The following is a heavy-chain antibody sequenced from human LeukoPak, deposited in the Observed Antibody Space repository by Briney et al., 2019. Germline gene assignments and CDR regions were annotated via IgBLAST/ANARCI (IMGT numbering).Heavy chain of an antibody. CDR2: IYNSGST. CDR3: ARDHPSFTQGMDV. V-gene: IGHV4-61*01. CDR1: GGSVSSGSYY. J-gene: IGHJ6*02. Sequence: SETLSLICTVSGGSVSSGSYYWSWIRQPPGKGLEWIGYIYNSGSTNYNPSLKSRITMSVDTSKNQFSLKLSSVTAADTAVYYCARDHPSFTQGMDVWGQGTTVTVSS. D-gene: IGHD3-16*01.